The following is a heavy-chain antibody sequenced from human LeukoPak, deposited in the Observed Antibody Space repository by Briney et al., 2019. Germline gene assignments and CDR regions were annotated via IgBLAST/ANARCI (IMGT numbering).Heavy chain of an antibody. V-gene: IGHV3-33*01. Sequence: PRGSPRPSRAASGFSPRNDGLHWGRHGPGQGVGWVAVINFDGSIKYYADSVKGRFTISKDSSKNTLYLQMNSLRADDTAMYYCARWGGTRQYYFDYWGQGTLATVSS. CDR1: GFSPRNDG. D-gene: IGHD3-16*01. CDR2: INFDGSIK. J-gene: IGHJ4*02. CDR3: ARWGGTRQYYFDY.